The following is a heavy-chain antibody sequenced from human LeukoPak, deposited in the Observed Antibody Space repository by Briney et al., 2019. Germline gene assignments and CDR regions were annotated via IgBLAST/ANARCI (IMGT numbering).Heavy chain of an antibody. J-gene: IGHJ4*02. V-gene: IGHV4-39*07. Sequence: SETLSLTCTVSGGSISSRNYYWGWIRQPPGKGLEWIGSIYYSGSTYYSPSLKSRVTISVDTSKNQFSLKLSSVTAADTAVYYCARVDYYDSSGLDYWGQGTLVTVSS. CDR3: ARVDYYDSSGLDY. CDR1: GGSISSRNYY. CDR2: IYYSGST. D-gene: IGHD3-22*01.